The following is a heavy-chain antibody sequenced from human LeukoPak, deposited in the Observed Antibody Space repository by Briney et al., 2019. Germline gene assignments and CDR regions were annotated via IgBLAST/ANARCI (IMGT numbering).Heavy chain of an antibody. J-gene: IGHJ4*02. CDR1: GFTFSSYS. Sequence: PGGSLRLSCAASGFTFSSYSMNWVRQAPGKGLEWVSSISSNSSYIYYTDSVKGRFTISRDNAKNSLYLQMNSLRAEDTAVYYCAKVSSTSKVYYFDYWGQGTLVTVSS. D-gene: IGHD2-2*01. V-gene: IGHV3-21*01. CDR3: AKVSSTSKVYYFDY. CDR2: ISSNSSYI.